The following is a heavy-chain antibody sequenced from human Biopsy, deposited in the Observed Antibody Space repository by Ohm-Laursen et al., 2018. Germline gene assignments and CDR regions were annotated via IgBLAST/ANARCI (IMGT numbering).Heavy chain of an antibody. CDR1: GGSFNGYY. J-gene: IGHJ4*02. Sequence: SETLSLTCSVYGGSFNGYYWSWIRQTPGKGLEWIGEINHSGRTNYNPSLKSRVTISVDTSKNQFSLKLSSATAADTAVFYCARHGSQGYCTGGSCVDYWGQGALVTVSS. V-gene: IGHV4-34*01. CDR2: INHSGRT. D-gene: IGHD2-15*01. CDR3: ARHGSQGYCTGGSCVDY.